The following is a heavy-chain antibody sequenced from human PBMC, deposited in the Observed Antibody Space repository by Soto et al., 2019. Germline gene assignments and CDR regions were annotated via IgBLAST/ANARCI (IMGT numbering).Heavy chain of an antibody. V-gene: IGHV3-33*05. D-gene: IGHD7-27*01. Sequence: QLQLVESGGGVVQPGRSLRLSCAASGFTFSNYDMHWVRQAPGKGLEWVAGISYDGTKTYYADSVTGRFTVSRDNSKNTLYLQMNSLRVEDTAVYYCARVTGDRYYYYYMDVWGNGTTVTVSS. J-gene: IGHJ6*03. CDR2: ISYDGTKT. CDR3: ARVTGDRYYYYYMDV. CDR1: GFTFSNYD.